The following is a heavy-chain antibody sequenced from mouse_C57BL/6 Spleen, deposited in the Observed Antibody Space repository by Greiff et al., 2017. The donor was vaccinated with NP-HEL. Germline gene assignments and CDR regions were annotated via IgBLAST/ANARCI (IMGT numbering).Heavy chain of an antibody. CDR1: GYAFSSSW. V-gene: IGHV1-82*01. CDR2: IYPGDGDT. D-gene: IGHD1-1*01. CDR3: ARGAYYGSVWFAY. Sequence: VQLQQSGPELVKPGASVKISCKASGYAFSSSWMNWVKQRPGKGLEWIGRIYPGDGDTNYNGKFKGKATLTADKSSSTAYMQLSSLTSEDTAVYYCARGAYYGSVWFAYWGQGTLVTVSA. J-gene: IGHJ3*01.